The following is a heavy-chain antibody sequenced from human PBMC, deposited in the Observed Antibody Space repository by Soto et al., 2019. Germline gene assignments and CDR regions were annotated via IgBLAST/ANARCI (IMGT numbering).Heavy chain of an antibody. Sequence: GGSLRLSCAASGFTFSSYAMRWVRQAPGKGLEWVSAISGSGGSTYYADSVKGRFTISRDNSKNTLYLQMNSLRAEDTAVYYCAKVQFVVAAKGYFDYWGQGTLVTVSS. CDR1: GFTFSSYA. D-gene: IGHD2-15*01. J-gene: IGHJ4*02. CDR2: ISGSGGST. CDR3: AKVQFVVAAKGYFDY. V-gene: IGHV3-23*01.